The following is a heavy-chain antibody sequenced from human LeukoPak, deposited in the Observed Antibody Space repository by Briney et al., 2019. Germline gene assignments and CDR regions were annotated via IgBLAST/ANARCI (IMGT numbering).Heavy chain of an antibody. J-gene: IGHJ4*02. V-gene: IGHV3-48*03. CDR1: GFTFSSFE. D-gene: IGHD1-1*01. CDR2: ISDSGSTI. Sequence: GSLRLSCAASGFTFSSFEMNWVRQAPGKGLEWVSYISDSGSTIYYADSVEGRFTISRDNAKNSLYLQMNSLRAEDTAVYFCARGYSSGSHFDSWGQGTLVTVSS. CDR3: ARGYSSGSHFDS.